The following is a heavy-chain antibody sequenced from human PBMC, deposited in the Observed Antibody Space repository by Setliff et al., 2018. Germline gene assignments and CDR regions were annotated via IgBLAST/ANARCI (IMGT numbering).Heavy chain of an antibody. D-gene: IGHD3-16*01. CDR1: GYTLTNYP. CDR3: ARQGGNYYFQY. J-gene: IGHJ4*02. V-gene: IGHV1-3*03. Sequence: ASVKVSCKASGYTLTNYPIHWLRQAPGQRPEWMGWINVGNGNTKYSQEFQGRVTLTRDTSASTAYVELSSLTSEDMAVYYCARQGGNYYFQYWGQGTLFTVSS. CDR2: INVGNGNT.